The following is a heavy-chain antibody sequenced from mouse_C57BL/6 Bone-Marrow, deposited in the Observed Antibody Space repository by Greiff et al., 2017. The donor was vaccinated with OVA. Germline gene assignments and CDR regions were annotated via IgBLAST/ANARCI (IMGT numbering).Heavy chain of an antibody. CDR2: IDPANGNT. D-gene: IGHD2-3*01. CDR3: ARDWVYDGYYARFAY. CDR1: GFNIKNTY. V-gene: IGHV14-3*01. Sequence: VQLQQSVAELVRPGASVKLSCTASGFNIKNTYMHWVKQRPEQGLEWIGRIDPANGNTKYAPKFQGKATITADTASNTAYLQLSSLTSEDTAIYYCARDWVYDGYYARFAYWGQGTLVTVSA. J-gene: IGHJ3*01.